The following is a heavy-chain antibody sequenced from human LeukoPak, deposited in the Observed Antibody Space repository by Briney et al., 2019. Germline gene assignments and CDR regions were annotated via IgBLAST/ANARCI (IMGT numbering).Heavy chain of an antibody. J-gene: IGHJ4*02. CDR1: GGSISSSSYY. V-gene: IGHV4-39*07. D-gene: IGHD6-19*01. Sequence: SETLSLTCTVSGGSISSSSYYWGWIRQPPGKGLEWIGSIYYSGSPYYNPSLKSRVTISVDTSKKQFSLKLSSVTAADTAVYYCASGTIAVAGIFDYWGQGILVTVSS. CDR3: ASGTIAVAGIFDY. CDR2: IYYSGSP.